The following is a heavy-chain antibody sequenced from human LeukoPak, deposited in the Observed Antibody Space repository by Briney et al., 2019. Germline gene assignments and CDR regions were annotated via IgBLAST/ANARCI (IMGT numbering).Heavy chain of an antibody. V-gene: IGHV4-39*07. CDR1: GGSISSSSYY. Sequence: PSETLSLTCTVSGGSISSSSYYWGWIRQPPGKGLEWIGSIYYSGSTYYNPSLKSRVTISVDTSKNQFSLKLSSVTAADMAVYYCARDVRVYFDYWGQGTLVTVSS. CDR3: ARDVRVYFDY. CDR2: IYYSGST. J-gene: IGHJ4*02.